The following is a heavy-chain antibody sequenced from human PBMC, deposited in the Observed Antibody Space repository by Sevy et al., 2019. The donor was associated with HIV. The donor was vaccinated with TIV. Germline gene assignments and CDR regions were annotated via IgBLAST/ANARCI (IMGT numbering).Heavy chain of an antibody. CDR3: AGVTEYYYDSSGYYDY. V-gene: IGHV3-33*01. Sequence: GGSLRLSCAASGFTFSSYGMHWVRQAPGKGLEWVAVIWYDGSNKYYADSVKGRFTISRDNSKKPLYLQMNSLSAEETAVYYCAGVTEYYYDSSGYYDYWGQGTLVTVSS. CDR1: GFTFSSYG. J-gene: IGHJ4*02. CDR2: IWYDGSNK. D-gene: IGHD3-22*01.